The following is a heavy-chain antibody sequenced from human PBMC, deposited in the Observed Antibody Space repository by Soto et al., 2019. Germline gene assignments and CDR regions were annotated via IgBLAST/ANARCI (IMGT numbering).Heavy chain of an antibody. CDR1: GYSFTSYW. CDR2: IDPSDSYT. Sequence: GESLKISCKGSGYSFTSYWISWVRQMPGKGLEWMGRIDPSDSYTNYSPSFQGHVTISADKSISTAYLQWSSLKDSDTAMYYCTTTVTTEDYYYYGMDVWGQGTTVTVSS. D-gene: IGHD4-17*01. J-gene: IGHJ6*02. V-gene: IGHV5-10-1*01. CDR3: TTTVTTEDYYYYGMDV.